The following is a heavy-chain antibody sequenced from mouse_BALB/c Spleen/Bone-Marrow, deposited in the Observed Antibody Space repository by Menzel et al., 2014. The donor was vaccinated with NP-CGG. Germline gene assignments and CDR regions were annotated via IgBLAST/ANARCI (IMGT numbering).Heavy chain of an antibody. D-gene: IGHD2-10*02. CDR2: IYPGNSDT. CDR3: TFLVKEDFAY. V-gene: IGHV1-5*01. CDR1: GYSFTSYW. Sequence: EVQRVESGTVLARPGASVKMSCKASGYSFTSYWMHWVKQRPGQGLEWIGAIYPGNSDTTYKQKFKGKAKLTAVTSASTAYIELSSLTNDDSAVYYCTFLVKEDFAYWGQGTLVTVSA. J-gene: IGHJ3*01.